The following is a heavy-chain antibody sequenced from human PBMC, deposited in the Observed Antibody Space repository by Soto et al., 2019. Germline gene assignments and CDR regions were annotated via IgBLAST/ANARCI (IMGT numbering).Heavy chain of an antibody. D-gene: IGHD4-4*01. Sequence: SETLSLTCTVSGGSISSGGYYWSWIRQHPGKGLEWIGYIYYSGSTYYNPSLKSRVTISVDTSKNQFSLKLSSVTAADTAVYYCAREPGNSGAFDIWGQGTMVTVSS. CDR1: GGSISSGGYY. CDR3: AREPGNSGAFDI. V-gene: IGHV4-31*03. J-gene: IGHJ3*02. CDR2: IYYSGST.